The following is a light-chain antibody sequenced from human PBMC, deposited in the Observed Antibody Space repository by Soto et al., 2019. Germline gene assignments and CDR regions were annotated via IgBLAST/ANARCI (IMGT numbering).Light chain of an antibody. CDR1: QNISKF. J-gene: IGKJ4*01. CDR2: DAS. CDR3: HQYDDLPLT. V-gene: IGKV1-33*01. Sequence: DIQMTQSPSSLSASIGDRVTITCQASQNISKFLNWYQHKLGKAPNLLIYDASNLEAEVPSRFSGSGSGTKFTFTISSLQPEDIGTYFCHQYDDLPLTFGGGTKVEI.